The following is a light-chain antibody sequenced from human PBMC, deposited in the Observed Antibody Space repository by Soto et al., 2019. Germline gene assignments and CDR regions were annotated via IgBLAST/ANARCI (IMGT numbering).Light chain of an antibody. CDR1: LPISNY. CDR3: QQSYSAPLT. J-gene: IGKJ4*01. CDR2: AAS. Sequence: DIQMTQSPSSLSASVEDRVTITCRVSLPISNYLDWYQQKPGKIPKLLIYAASTLQRGVPSRFSGSGSGTAFTLTISRLQPEDVAAYYCQQSYSAPLTFGEGTKLEIK. V-gene: IGKV1-27*01.